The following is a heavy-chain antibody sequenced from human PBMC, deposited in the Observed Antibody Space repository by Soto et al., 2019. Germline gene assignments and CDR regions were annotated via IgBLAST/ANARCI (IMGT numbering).Heavy chain of an antibody. V-gene: IGHV3-30*18. CDR2: ISYDGSNK. Sequence: QVQLVESGGGVVQPGRSLRLSCAASGFTFSSYGMHWVRQAPGKGLEWVAVISYDGSNKYYADSVKGRFTISRDNSKNTLYLQMNGLRAEDTAVYYCAKDRWMTAMNAEYFPHWGQGTLVTVSS. J-gene: IGHJ1*01. CDR3: AKDRWMTAMNAEYFPH. CDR1: GFTFSSYG. D-gene: IGHD2-21*02.